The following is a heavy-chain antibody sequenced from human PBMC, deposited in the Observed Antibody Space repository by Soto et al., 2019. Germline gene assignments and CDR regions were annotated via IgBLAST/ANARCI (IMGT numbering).Heavy chain of an antibody. V-gene: IGHV1-3*01. CDR2: INAGNGNT. D-gene: IGHD3-22*01. CDR1: GYSFTSYA. CDR3: ARAAYYYDSSGYYPGDY. J-gene: IGHJ4*01. Sequence: GASVKVSCKASGYSFTSYAIHWVRQAPGQRLERMGWINAGNGNTKIPQKIQGRVTITRDKSASTAYMEVSSLRSEDTAVYYCARAAYYYDSSGYYPGDYWG.